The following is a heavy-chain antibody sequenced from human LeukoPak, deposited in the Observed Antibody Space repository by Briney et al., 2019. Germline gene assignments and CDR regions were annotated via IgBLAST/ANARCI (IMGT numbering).Heavy chain of an antibody. CDR2: IYYSGST. CDR1: GGSISSSSYY. V-gene: IGHV4-39*01. J-gene: IGHJ4*02. Sequence: PSETLSLTCTVSGGSISSSSYYWGWIRQPPGKGLDWIGSIYYSGSTYYISSLKSRVTISVDTSKNQFSLKLSSVTAADTAVYYYARQNEEQLIFDYWGQGTLVTVSS. CDR3: ARQNEEQLIFDY. D-gene: IGHD6-13*01.